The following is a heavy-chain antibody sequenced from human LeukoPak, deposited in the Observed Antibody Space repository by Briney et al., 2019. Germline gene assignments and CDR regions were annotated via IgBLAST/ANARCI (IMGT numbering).Heavy chain of an antibody. CDR3: AAGNYDFYSGYTSGGLDV. CDR2: IVVGSSNT. V-gene: IGHV1-58*02. D-gene: IGHD3-3*01. J-gene: IGHJ6*02. CDR1: GFTFISSA. Sequence: ASVKVSCKASGFTFISSAMQWVRQARGQGLEWIGWIVVGSSNTNYAQKFQERVTITRDMSTSTVYMEMSSLRSEDTAVYYCAAGNYDFYSGYTSGGLDVWGQGTTVTVSS.